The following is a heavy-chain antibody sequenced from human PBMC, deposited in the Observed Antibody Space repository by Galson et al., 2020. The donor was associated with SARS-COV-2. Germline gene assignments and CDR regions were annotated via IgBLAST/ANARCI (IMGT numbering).Heavy chain of an antibody. Sequence: QLGESLKISCAASGFIFSSHAMHWVRQAPGKGLEWVAVISYDGSNKYYADSVKGRFTISRDNSKNTLYLQMNGLRAEDTAVYYCARDYYDTSGYLFDYWGQGNLFTVSS. CDR1: GFIFSSHA. CDR2: ISYDGSNK. V-gene: IGHV3-30*04. D-gene: IGHD3-22*01. CDR3: ARDYYDTSGYLFDY. J-gene: IGHJ4*02.